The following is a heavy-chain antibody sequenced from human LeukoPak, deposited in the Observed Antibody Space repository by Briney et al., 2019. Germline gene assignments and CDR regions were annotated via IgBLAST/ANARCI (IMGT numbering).Heavy chain of an antibody. CDR2: INRSGST. D-gene: IGHD2-2*01. J-gene: IGHJ5*02. CDR1: GGSFSGYY. V-gene: IGHV4-34*01. CDR3: ARGQGYAYCSSTSCSNNWFDP. Sequence: SETLSLTCAVYGGSFSGYYWSWIRQPPGKGLEWIGEINRSGSTNYNPSLKSRVTISVDTSKNQFSLKLSSVTAADTAVYYCARGQGYAYCSSTSCSNNWFDPWGQGTLVTVSS.